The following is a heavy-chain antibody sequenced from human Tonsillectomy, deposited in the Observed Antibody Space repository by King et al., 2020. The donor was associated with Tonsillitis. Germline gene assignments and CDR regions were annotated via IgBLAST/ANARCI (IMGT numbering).Heavy chain of an antibody. J-gene: IGHJ4*02. Sequence: QLVQSGAEVKKPGASVKVSCKASGYTFTSYYMHWVRQSPGQGLEWMGIINPSGDSRSYAQEFQGRVTMTRGTSTSTGYMELSSLRSEDTAVYYCARDGGGAVSPGFDYWGQGTLVTVSS. CDR1: GYTFTSYY. CDR2: INPSGDSR. CDR3: ARDGGGAVSPGFDY. V-gene: IGHV1-46*01. D-gene: IGHD1-26*01.